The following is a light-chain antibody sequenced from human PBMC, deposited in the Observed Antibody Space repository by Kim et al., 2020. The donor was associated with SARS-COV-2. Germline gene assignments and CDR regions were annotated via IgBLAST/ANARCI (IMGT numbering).Light chain of an antibody. CDR1: ALPKQY. CDR2: KDS. V-gene: IGLV3-25*03. CDR3: QPADSSGTVV. J-gene: IGLJ2*01. Sequence: SYELTQPPSVSVSPGQTARITCSGDALPKQYAYWYQQKPGQAPVLVIYKDSERPSGIPERFSGSSSGTTVTLTISGVQAEDEADYYCQPADSSGTVVFGG.